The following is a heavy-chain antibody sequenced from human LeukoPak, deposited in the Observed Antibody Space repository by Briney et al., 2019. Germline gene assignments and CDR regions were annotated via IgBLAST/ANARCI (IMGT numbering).Heavy chain of an antibody. J-gene: IGHJ4*02. V-gene: IGHV5-51*01. D-gene: IGHD3-3*01. CDR2: IYPGDSDT. CDR3: ARSTYDFWSGYYGPYYFDY. Sequence: GESLKISCKGSGYSFTSYWIGWVRQMPGKGLEWMGIIYPGDSDTRYSPSFQGQVTISADKSISTAYLQWSSLKASDTAMYYCARSTYDFWSGYYGPYYFDYWGQGTPVTVSS. CDR1: GYSFTSYW.